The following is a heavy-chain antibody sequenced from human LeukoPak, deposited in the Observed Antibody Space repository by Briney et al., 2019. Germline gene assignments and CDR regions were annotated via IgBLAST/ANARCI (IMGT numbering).Heavy chain of an antibody. D-gene: IGHD4-17*01. CDR2: ISSSSSYV. J-gene: IGHJ6*02. Sequence: GGSLRLSCAASGFTFSSYSMNWVRQAPGKGLEWVSSISSSSSYVYYADSVKGRFTISRDNAKNSLYLQMNSLRAEDTAVYYCARDYGDYLNGMDVWGQGTTVTVSS. CDR3: ARDYGDYLNGMDV. V-gene: IGHV3-21*01. CDR1: GFTFSSYS.